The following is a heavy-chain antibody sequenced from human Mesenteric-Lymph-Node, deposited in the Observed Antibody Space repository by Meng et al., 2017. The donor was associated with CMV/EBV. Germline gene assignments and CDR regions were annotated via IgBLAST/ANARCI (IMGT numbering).Heavy chain of an antibody. Sequence: SETLSLTCAVYGASFSDHYWSWVRQPPGKGLEWIGEISHSGSTNYNPSLKSRVTISADKSKNQFSLDLTSVTAADTAVYYCARAPDYDFWSGPFDYWGQGTLVTVSS. V-gene: IGHV4-34*01. J-gene: IGHJ4*02. CDR2: ISHSGST. CDR1: GASFSDHY. CDR3: ARAPDYDFWSGPFDY. D-gene: IGHD3-3*01.